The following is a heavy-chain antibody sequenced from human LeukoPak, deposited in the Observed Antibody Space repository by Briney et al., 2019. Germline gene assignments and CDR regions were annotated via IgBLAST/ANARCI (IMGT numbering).Heavy chain of an antibody. Sequence: GASVKVSCKASGYTFTSYYMHWVRQAPVQGLEWMGIINPSGGSTSYAQKFQGRVTMTRDTSTSTVYMELSSLRSEDTAVYYCATLAYCGGDCYSNFDYWGQGTLVTVSS. CDR1: GYTFTSYY. J-gene: IGHJ4*02. CDR3: ATLAYCGGDCYSNFDY. CDR2: INPSGGST. D-gene: IGHD2-21*02. V-gene: IGHV1-46*01.